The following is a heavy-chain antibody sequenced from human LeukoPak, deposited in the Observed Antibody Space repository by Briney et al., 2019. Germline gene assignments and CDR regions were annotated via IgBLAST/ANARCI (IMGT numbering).Heavy chain of an antibody. CDR1: GYTFTSYG. V-gene: IGHV1-18*01. D-gene: IGHD4-17*01. CDR3: ARDQTVTTSYYYYYMDV. J-gene: IGHJ6*03. CDR2: ISAYNGNT. Sequence: GASVKVSCKAPGYTFTSYGISWVRQAPGQGLEWMGWISAYNGNTNYAQKLQGRVTMTTDTSTSTAYMELRSLRSDDTAVYYCARDQTVTTSYYYYYMDVWGKGTTVTVSS.